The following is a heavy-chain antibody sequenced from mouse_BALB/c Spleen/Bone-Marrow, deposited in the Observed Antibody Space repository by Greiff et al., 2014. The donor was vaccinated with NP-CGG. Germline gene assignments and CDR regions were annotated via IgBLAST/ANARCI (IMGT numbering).Heavy chain of an antibody. J-gene: IGHJ3*01. CDR2: IHPSDTET. Sequence: QVQLQQPGAELVRPGASVKLSCKASGYPLTSYWMNWVKQSPGHGLEWIGMIHPSDTETRLNQRFKDKATFTVDKSSSTAYMQLNSPTSEDYAVYYCARLEGTYGSTFAVWGQGTLVTVSA. V-gene: IGHV1-61*01. D-gene: IGHD1-1*01. CDR1: GYPLTSYW. CDR3: ARLEGTYGSTFAV.